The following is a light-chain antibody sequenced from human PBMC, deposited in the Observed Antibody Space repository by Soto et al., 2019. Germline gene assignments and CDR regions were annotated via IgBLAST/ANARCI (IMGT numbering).Light chain of an antibody. J-gene: IGKJ5*01. V-gene: IGKV3-11*01. Sequence: EVVLTQSPVTLSLSPGERATLSCRASQSFRGLLAWYQQKPGQAPRLLIYDAYNRATGIPPRFSGSGSGTDFTLTISSLEPEDSAVYYCQQRHMWPTTFAQRTRL. CDR1: QSFRGL. CDR2: DAY. CDR3: QQRHMWPTT.